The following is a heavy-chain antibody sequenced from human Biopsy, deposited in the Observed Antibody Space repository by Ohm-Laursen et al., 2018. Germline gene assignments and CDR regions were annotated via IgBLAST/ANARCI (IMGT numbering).Heavy chain of an antibody. V-gene: IGHV4-59*01. CDR2: VYYTGST. CDR1: GDSISSYY. D-gene: IGHD3-22*01. CDR3: ARDRGYYSDRTVPGYFDL. J-gene: IGHJ2*01. Sequence: PSGTLSLACTVSGDSISSYYWSWIRQPPGKGLERIGYVYYTGSTDYNPSLQSRVTISVDTSKNHFSLRLRSVTPADTAIYYCARDRGYYSDRTVPGYFDLWGRGTLVTVSS.